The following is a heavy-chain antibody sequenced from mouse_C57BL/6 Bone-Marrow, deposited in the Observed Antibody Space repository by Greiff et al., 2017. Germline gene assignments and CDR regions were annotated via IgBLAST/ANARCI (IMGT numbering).Heavy chain of an antibody. V-gene: IGHV3-6*01. D-gene: IGHD1-1*01. CDR3: ATYDGSNYYAMDY. Sequence: EVQLQQSGPGLVKPSQSLSLTCSVTGYSITSGYYWNWIRQFPGNKLEWMGYISYDGSNNYNPSLKNRISITRDTSKNQFFLKLNSVTTEDTATYYCATYDGSNYYAMDYWGQGTSVTVSS. J-gene: IGHJ4*01. CDR1: GYSITSGYY. CDR2: ISYDGSN.